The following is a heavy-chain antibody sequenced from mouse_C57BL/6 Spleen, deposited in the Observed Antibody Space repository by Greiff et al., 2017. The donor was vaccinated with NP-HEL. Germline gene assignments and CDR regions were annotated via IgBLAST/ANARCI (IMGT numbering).Heavy chain of an antibody. V-gene: IGHV3-6*01. CDR3: ARDGDDYDVWFAY. CDR1: GYSITSGYY. Sequence: VQLQQSGPGLVKPSQSLSLTCSVTGYSITSGYYWNWIRQFPGNKLEWMGYISYDGSNNYNPSLKNRISITRDTSKNQFFLKLNSVTTEDTATYYCARDGDDYDVWFAYWGQGTLVTVSA. J-gene: IGHJ3*01. D-gene: IGHD2-4*01. CDR2: ISYDGSN.